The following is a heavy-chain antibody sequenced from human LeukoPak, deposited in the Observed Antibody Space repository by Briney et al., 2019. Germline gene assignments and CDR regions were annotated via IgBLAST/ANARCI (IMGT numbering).Heavy chain of an antibody. D-gene: IGHD6-19*01. Sequence: GGSLRLSCAASGFTFSNFAMSWVRQAPGKGLEWVSTISGSGGSTFYADSVKGRFTISRDNSKNTLFLQMNGLRAEDTAIYYCAKAGSSGWSSGGGDYWGQGSLVTVSS. CDR3: AKAGSSGWSSGGGDY. CDR2: ISGSGGST. J-gene: IGHJ4*02. V-gene: IGHV3-23*01. CDR1: GFTFSNFA.